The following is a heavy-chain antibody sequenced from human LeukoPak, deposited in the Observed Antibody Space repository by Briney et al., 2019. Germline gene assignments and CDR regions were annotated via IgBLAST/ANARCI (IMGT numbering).Heavy chain of an antibody. CDR3: ARVAKVYYDFWSGYSWFDP. D-gene: IGHD3-3*01. V-gene: IGHV4-34*01. CDR1: GFTFRNYW. CDR2: INHSGST. Sequence: GSLRLSCAASGFTFRNYWMTWIRQPPGKGLEWIGEINHSGSTNYNPSLKSRVTISVDTSKNQFSLKLSSVTAADTAVYYCARVAKVYYDFWSGYSWFDPWGQGTLVTVSS. J-gene: IGHJ5*02.